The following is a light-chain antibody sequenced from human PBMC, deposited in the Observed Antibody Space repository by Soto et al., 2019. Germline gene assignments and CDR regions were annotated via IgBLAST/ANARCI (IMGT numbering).Light chain of an antibody. CDR3: QRYGGSPPVT. Sequence: EVVLTQSPGTLSLSPGERATLSCRASQSFSSSNLAWYQHKPGQPPKLIVYSASRRATGIPDRFSGSGSGTDFTLPISRLEPEDFALYYCQRYGGSPPVTFGGGTKVDLK. CDR2: SAS. J-gene: IGKJ4*01. V-gene: IGKV3-20*01. CDR1: QSFSSSN.